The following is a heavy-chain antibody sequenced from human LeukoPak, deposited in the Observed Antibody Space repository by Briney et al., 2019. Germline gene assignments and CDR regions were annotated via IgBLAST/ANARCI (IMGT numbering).Heavy chain of an antibody. V-gene: IGHV1-18*01. J-gene: IGHJ4*02. D-gene: IGHD6-13*01. CDR3: ARDAAAAGKYNDY. CDR1: GYTFTSYG. CDR2: ISAYNGNT. Sequence: ASVKVSCKASGYTFTSYGISWVRQAPGQGLDWMGWISAYNGNTNYAQKLHGRGTMTTDTSTSTAYMELRSLRSDDTAVYYCARDAAAAGKYNDYWGQGTLVTVSS.